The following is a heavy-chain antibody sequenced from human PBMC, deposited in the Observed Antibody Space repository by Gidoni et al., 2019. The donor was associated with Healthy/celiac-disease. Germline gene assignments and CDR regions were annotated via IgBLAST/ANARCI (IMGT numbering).Heavy chain of an antibody. CDR3: AIQGYDFWSGYPTAYFDY. CDR1: GGTFSSYA. J-gene: IGHJ4*02. V-gene: IGHV1-69*06. Sequence: QVQLVQSGAEVKKPGSSVKVSCKASGGTFSSYAISWVRQAPGQGLEWMGGIIPIFGTANYEQKFQGRVTITADKSTSTAYMERSSLRSEDTAVYYCAIQGYDFWSGYPTAYFDYWGQGTLVTVSS. CDR2: IIPIFGTA. D-gene: IGHD3-3*01.